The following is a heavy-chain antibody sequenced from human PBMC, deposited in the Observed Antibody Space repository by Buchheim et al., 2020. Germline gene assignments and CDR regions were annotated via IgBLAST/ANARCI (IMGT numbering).Heavy chain of an antibody. CDR3: ARVRYSSSSDSGWFDP. J-gene: IGHJ5*02. V-gene: IGHV4-59*12. CDR2: IYYSGST. CDR1: GGSISSYY. Sequence: QVQLQESGPGLVKPSETLSLTCTVSGGSISSYYWSWIRQPPGKGLEWIGYIYYSGSTNYNPSLKSRVTISVDTSKNQFSLKLSSVTAADTAVYYCARVRYSSSSDSGWFDPWGQGTL. D-gene: IGHD6-13*01.